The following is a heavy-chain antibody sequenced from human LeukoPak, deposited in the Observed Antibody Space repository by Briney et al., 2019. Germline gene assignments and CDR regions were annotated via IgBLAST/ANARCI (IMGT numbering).Heavy chain of an antibody. CDR1: GFTFSSYA. D-gene: IGHD6-19*01. CDR2: ISYDGSNK. Sequence: GGSLRLSCAASGFTFSSYAMHWVRQAPGKGLEWVAVISYDGSNKYYADSVKGRFTISRGNSKNTLYLQMNSLRAEDTAVYYCARDTPYSSGWYWYDYWGQGTLVTVSS. J-gene: IGHJ4*02. V-gene: IGHV3-30*04. CDR3: ARDTPYSSGWYWYDY.